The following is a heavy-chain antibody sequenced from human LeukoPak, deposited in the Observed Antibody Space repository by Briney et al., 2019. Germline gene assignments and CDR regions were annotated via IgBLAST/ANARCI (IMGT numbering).Heavy chain of an antibody. J-gene: IGHJ6*02. Sequence: SETLSLTCAVSSGSISSGGYSWSWIRQPPGKGLEWIGYIYHSGSTYYNPSLKSRVTISVDRSKNQFSLKLSSVTAADTAVYYCARGGYSYGYPRYYYGMDVWGQGTAVTVSS. D-gene: IGHD5-18*01. CDR3: ARGGYSYGYPRYYYGMDV. V-gene: IGHV4-30-2*01. CDR2: IYHSGST. CDR1: SGSISSGGYS.